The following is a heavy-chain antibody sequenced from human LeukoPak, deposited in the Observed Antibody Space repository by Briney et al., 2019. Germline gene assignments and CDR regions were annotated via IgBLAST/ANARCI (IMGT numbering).Heavy chain of an antibody. CDR1: GYTFTNYY. V-gene: IGHV1-46*01. Sequence: ASVKVSCKASGYTFTNYYIHWVRQAPGQGLEWMGITDPIGGSTNYAQKFQGRVTMTRDTSTSTVYMELSSLRSEDSAVYYCERWTTTYLDYWGQGTLVTVSS. CDR3: ERWTTTYLDY. J-gene: IGHJ4*02. D-gene: IGHD4-11*01. CDR2: TDPIGGST.